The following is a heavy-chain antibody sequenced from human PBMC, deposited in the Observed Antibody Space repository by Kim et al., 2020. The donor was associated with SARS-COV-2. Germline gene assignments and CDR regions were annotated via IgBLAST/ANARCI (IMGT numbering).Heavy chain of an antibody. D-gene: IGHD3-10*01. J-gene: IGHJ5*02. CDR3: ARGRGAYYGSGGPPVGKWFDP. CDR1: GGSFSGYY. V-gene: IGHV4-34*01. CDR2: INHSGST. Sequence: SETLSLTCAVYGGSFSGYYWSWIRQPPGKGLEWIGEINHSGSTNYNPSLKSRVTISVDTSKNQFSLKLSSVTAADTAVYYCARGRGAYYGSGGPPVGKWFDPWGQGTLVTVSS.